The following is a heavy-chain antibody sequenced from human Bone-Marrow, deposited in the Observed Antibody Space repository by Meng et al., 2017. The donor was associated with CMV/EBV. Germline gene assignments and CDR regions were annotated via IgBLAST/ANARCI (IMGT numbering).Heavy chain of an antibody. J-gene: IGHJ4*02. Sequence: SGPTLVKPTQTLTLTCTFSGFSLSTSGVGVGWIRQPPGKALEWLALIYWNDDKRYSRSLKSRLTITKDNSKNQVVLTMTNMDPVDTATYYCAHRIVLRFFEWSIWDYWGQGTLVTVSS. CDR2: IYWNDDK. D-gene: IGHD3-3*01. CDR1: GFSLSTSGVG. CDR3: AHRIVLRFFEWSIWDY. V-gene: IGHV2-5*01.